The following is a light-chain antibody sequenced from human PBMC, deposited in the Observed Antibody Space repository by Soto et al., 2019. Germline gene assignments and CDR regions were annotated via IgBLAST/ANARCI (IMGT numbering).Light chain of an antibody. CDR1: SSNIGNNY. J-gene: IGLJ1*01. Sequence: QSALTQPPSVSAAPGQKVTISCSGSSSNIGNNYVSWYQQLPGTAPKLLIYENNKRPSGIPDRFSGSKSGTSATLCITGLQTGDEPDYYCGTWDSSLSAYVFGTGTKVTVL. CDR2: ENN. V-gene: IGLV1-51*02. CDR3: GTWDSSLSAYV.